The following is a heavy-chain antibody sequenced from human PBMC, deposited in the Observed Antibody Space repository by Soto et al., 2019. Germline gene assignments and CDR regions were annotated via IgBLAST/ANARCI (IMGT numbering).Heavy chain of an antibody. CDR1: GFTFSSYD. CDR2: IGTAGDT. J-gene: IGHJ6*02. CDR3: ARGGITHQRKSYYYDSSGTLGMDV. V-gene: IGHV3-13*01. D-gene: IGHD3-22*01. Sequence: AGGSLRLSCAASGFTFSSYDMHWVRQATGKGLEWVSAIGTAGDTYYPGSVKGRFTISRENAKNSLYLQMNSLRAGDTAVYYCARGGITHQRKSYYYDSSGTLGMDVWGQGTTVTVSS.